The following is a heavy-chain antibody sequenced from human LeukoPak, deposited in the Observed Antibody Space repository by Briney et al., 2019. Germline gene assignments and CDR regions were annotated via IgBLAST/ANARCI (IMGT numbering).Heavy chain of an antibody. Sequence: PGRSLRLSCAASGFTFDDYALHWVRQAPGKGLEWVSGISWNSGSIGYADSVKGRFTISRDNAKNSLYLQMNSLRAEDTALYYCVKEFGYCSRTSCYHYFDYWGQGTLVSVSS. J-gene: IGHJ4*02. CDR3: VKEFGYCSRTSCYHYFDY. CDR1: GFTFDDYA. D-gene: IGHD2-2*03. V-gene: IGHV3-9*01. CDR2: ISWNSGSI.